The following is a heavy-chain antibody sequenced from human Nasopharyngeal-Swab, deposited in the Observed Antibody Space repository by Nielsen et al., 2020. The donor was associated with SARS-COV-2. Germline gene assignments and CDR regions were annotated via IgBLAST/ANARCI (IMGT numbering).Heavy chain of an antibody. Sequence: WVRQAPGQGLEWMGWISTYNGDTNNTQKFQGRVAMTTDTSTSTAYMELRSLETDDTAVYYCARTVNTGYSFEIWGQGTLVTVSS. CDR3: ARTVNTGYSFEI. CDR2: ISTYNGDT. V-gene: IGHV1-18*01. J-gene: IGHJ4*02. D-gene: IGHD5-18*01.